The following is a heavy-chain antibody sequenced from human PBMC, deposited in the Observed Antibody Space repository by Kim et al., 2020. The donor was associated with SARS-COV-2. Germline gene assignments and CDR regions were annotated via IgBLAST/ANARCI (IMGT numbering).Heavy chain of an antibody. V-gene: IGHV3-33*05. D-gene: IGHD1-26*01. Sequence: GGSLRLSCAASGFTFSSYGMHWVRQAPGKGLEWVAVISYDGSNKYYADSVKGRFTISRDNSKNTLYLQMNSLRAEDTAVYYCARSRKGKKWELLYYYYYGMDVWGQGTTVIVSS. CDR1: GFTFSSYG. CDR2: ISYDGSNK. J-gene: IGHJ6*02. CDR3: ARSRKGKKWELLYYYYYGMDV.